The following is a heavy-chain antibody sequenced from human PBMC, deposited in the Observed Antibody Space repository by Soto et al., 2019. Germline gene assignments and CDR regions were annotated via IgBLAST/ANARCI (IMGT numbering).Heavy chain of an antibody. CDR1: GYSFTSYG. CDR2: ISAYNGNK. CDR3: ARDVAAADY. D-gene: IGHD6-13*01. Sequence: ASVKVSCKASGYSFTSYGISWVRQAPGQGLEWMGWISAYNGNKKYAQKLQGRVTMTTDTSTSTAYMELSSLRSEDTAVYYCARDVAAADYWGQGTLVTVSS. V-gene: IGHV1-18*01. J-gene: IGHJ4*02.